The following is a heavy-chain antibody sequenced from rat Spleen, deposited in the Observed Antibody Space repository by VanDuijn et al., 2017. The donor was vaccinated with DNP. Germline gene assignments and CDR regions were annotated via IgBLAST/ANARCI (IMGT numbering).Heavy chain of an antibody. CDR3: TRESWGYVMDA. V-gene: IGHV2S75*01. D-gene: IGHD1-12*01. Sequence: QVQLRESGPVLVQASETLSLTCTVSGFSLTNYGVIWVRQSPGKGLEWLGIIWGHGNTDYNSALKSRLSINRDTSKSQVFLKMNSLQTDDTAIYYWTRESWGYVMDAWGQGVMVTVSS. CDR2: IWGHGNT. J-gene: IGHJ2*01. CDR1: GFSLTNYG.